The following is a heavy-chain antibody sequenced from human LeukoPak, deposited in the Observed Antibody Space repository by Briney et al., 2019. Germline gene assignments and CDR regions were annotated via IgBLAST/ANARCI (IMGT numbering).Heavy chain of an antibody. D-gene: IGHD2-15*01. CDR2: ISSSSGYI. CDR1: GFTFSNYN. CDR3: AKAPRMLGYCSGGGCYGFDY. Sequence: GGSLRLSCAASGFTFSNYNINWVRQAPGKGLEWVSSISSSSGYIYYADSVKGRFTISRDNSKNTLYLQMNSLRAEDTAVYYCAKAPRMLGYCSGGGCYGFDYWGQGTLATVSS. V-gene: IGHV3-21*04. J-gene: IGHJ4*02.